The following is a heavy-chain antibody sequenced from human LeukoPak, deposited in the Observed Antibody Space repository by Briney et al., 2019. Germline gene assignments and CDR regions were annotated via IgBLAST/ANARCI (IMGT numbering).Heavy chain of an antibody. Sequence: PGGSLRLSCAASGFTFSSYSMNWVRQAPGKGLEWVSYISSSSTTIYYADSVKGRFTISRDNAKNSLYLQMNSLRAEDTTVYYCARDVSQDYWGQGTLVTVSS. V-gene: IGHV3-48*04. CDR1: GFTFSSYS. D-gene: IGHD2-8*01. CDR2: ISSSSTTI. CDR3: ARDVSQDY. J-gene: IGHJ4*02.